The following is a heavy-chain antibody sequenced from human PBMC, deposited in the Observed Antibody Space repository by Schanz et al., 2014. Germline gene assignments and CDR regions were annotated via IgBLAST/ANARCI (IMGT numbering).Heavy chain of an antibody. J-gene: IGHJ4*02. D-gene: IGHD1-26*01. CDR3: ARGGSGSHYRLDY. V-gene: IGHV3-23*04. CDR1: GFTFSSYA. CDR2: ISGRDGST. Sequence: EVQLVESGGGLVQPGGSLRLSCAAPGFTFSSYAMTWVRQAPGMGLEWVSAISGRDGSTYYADSMKGRFTVSRDNAENALYLQMNSLRAEDTGLYFCARGGSGSHYRLDYWGQGTLVTVSS.